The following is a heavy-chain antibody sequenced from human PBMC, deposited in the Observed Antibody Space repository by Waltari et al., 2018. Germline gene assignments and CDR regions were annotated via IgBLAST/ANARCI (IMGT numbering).Heavy chain of an antibody. CDR3: ATVLTTVPTYWFDP. CDR2: VDPADSET. J-gene: IGHJ5*02. V-gene: IGHV1-69-2*01. Sequence: EVQLVQSGAEVKKPGATVKISCKASGYTFTDYYIHWVQQAPGEGLEWMGRVDPADSETIYAEKFQGRVTITADTSTDTAYMELSSLRSEDTAVYYCATVLTTVPTYWFDPWGQGTLVTVSS. CDR1: GYTFTDYY. D-gene: IGHD4-4*01.